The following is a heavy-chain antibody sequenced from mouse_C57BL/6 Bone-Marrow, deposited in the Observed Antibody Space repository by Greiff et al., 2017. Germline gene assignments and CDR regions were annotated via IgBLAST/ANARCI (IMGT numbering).Heavy chain of an antibody. CDR1: GFNIKDDY. CDR2: IDPENGDT. CDR3: TTNDYEFDY. J-gene: IGHJ2*01. Sequence: EVQLQQSGAELVRPGASVKLSCTASGFNIKDDYMHWVKQRPEQGLEWIGWIDPENGDTEYASKFQGKATITADTSSNTAYLPLSSLTSEDTAVYYCTTNDYEFDYWGQGTTLTVSS. D-gene: IGHD2-4*01. V-gene: IGHV14-4*01.